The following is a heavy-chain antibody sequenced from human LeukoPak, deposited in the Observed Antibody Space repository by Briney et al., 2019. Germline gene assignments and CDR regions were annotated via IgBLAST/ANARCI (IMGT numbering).Heavy chain of an antibody. CDR3: SRDCSSDCCIFDF. V-gene: IGHV1-18*04. D-gene: IGHD6-19*01. CDR2: ISAHNGNT. Sequence: ASVKVSRKASGYNFTTYGITWVRQAPGQGLEWIGWISAHNGNTNYAQNLQGRVTMTTDTTTTTAYMELRSLRSDDTAVYYCSRDCSSDCCIFDFWGQGTLVTVSS. CDR1: GYNFTTYG. J-gene: IGHJ4*02.